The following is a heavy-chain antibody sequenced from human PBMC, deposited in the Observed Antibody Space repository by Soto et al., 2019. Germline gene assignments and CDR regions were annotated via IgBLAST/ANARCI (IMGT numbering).Heavy chain of an antibody. V-gene: IGHV3-23*01. Sequence: EVQLLESGGGLVQPGGSLRLSCAASGFAFSSYAMNWVRQAPGKGLEWVSGIVDSGGRAFYADSVKGRFTISRDNSKNTLYLEMNNLRAEDTAIYYCAPVPAASSYHSTDVWGQGTTVTVSS. CDR3: APVPAASSYHSTDV. CDR2: IVDSGGRA. J-gene: IGHJ6*02. D-gene: IGHD2-2*01. CDR1: GFAFSSYA.